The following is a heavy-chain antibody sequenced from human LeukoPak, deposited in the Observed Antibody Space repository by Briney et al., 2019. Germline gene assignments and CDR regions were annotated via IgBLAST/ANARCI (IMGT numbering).Heavy chain of an antibody. CDR3: ARDQGGYSSSWYQKGWFDP. Sequence: SETLSLTCTVSGGSISSSSYYWGWIRQPPGKGLEWIGSIYYSGSTYYNPSLKSRVTISVDTSKNQFSLKLSSVTAADTAVYYCARDQGGYSSSWYQKGWFDPWGQGTLVTVSS. CDR2: IYYSGST. D-gene: IGHD6-13*01. CDR1: GGSISSSSYY. V-gene: IGHV4-39*07. J-gene: IGHJ5*02.